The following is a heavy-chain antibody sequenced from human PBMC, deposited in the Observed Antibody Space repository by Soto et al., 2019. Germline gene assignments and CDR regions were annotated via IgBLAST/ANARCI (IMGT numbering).Heavy chain of an antibody. Sequence: QITLKESGPPLVKPTQTLTLTCTFSGFSLSTSGVGVGWIRQPPGKALEWLALIYWDDDKRYSPSLKSRLTITKATSKNQVVLTMTNMDPVDTATYYCALVYYDILTGYFIPEYFQHWGQGTLVTVSS. CDR1: GFSLSTSGVG. D-gene: IGHD3-9*01. V-gene: IGHV2-5*02. CDR3: ALVYYDILTGYFIPEYFQH. J-gene: IGHJ1*01. CDR2: IYWDDDK.